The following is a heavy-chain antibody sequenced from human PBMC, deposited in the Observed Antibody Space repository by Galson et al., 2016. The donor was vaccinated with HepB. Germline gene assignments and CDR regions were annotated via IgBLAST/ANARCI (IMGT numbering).Heavy chain of an antibody. CDR2: INHNGDT. CDR1: NGSFSEYY. Sequence: SETLSLTCAVYNGSFSEYYWTWIRQTPGNGLEWIGEINHNGDTKYSQSLRSRVSISVDTSKNHFSLNLNSANAADTAVYYCAAGKAAAGSLVFDVWGQGTLVTISS. V-gene: IGHV4-34*01. J-gene: IGHJ3*01. D-gene: IGHD6-13*01. CDR3: AAGKAAAGSLVFDV.